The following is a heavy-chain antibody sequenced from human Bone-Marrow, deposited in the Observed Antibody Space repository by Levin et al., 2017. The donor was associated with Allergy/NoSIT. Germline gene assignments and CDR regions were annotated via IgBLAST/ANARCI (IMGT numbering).Heavy chain of an antibody. Sequence: GGSLRLSCAASGFTFSSYAMHWVRQAPGKGLEWVAVISYDGSNKYYADSVKGRFTISRDNSKNTLYLQMNSLRAEDTAVYYCARGGGSDYWGQGTLVTVSS. J-gene: IGHJ4*02. CDR1: GFTFSSYA. V-gene: IGHV3-30*04. D-gene: IGHD1-26*01. CDR2: ISYDGSNK. CDR3: ARGGGSDY.